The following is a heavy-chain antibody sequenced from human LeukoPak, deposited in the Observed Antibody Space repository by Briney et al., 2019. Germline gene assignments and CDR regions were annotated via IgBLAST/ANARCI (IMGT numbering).Heavy chain of an antibody. CDR3: ARSYSSLSGRAFDI. Sequence: ASVKVSCKASGGTFSSYAISWVRQAPGQGLECMGGIVPIFGTVNYAQKFQGRVTLTADASTSTAYMELSSLRSEDTAVYYCARSYSSLSGRAFDIWGQGTMVTVSS. V-gene: IGHV1-69*13. J-gene: IGHJ3*02. CDR1: GGTFSSYA. CDR2: IVPIFGTV. D-gene: IGHD6-6*01.